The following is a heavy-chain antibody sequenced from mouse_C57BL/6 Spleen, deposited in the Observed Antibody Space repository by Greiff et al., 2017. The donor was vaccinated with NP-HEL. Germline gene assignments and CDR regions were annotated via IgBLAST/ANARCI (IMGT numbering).Heavy chain of an antibody. J-gene: IGHJ3*02. CDR2: IFPAGGST. CDR3: ARADDGYYEAWFGD. Sequence: QVQLQQSGPELVKPGASVKISCKASGYTFTDYYINWVKQRPGQGLEWIGWIFPAGGSTYYNQKFKGKATLTVDKSSSTAYMQLSSLTSEDSAVYFCARADDGYYEAWFGDWGKGALVTVAA. D-gene: IGHD2-3*01. V-gene: IGHV1-75*01. CDR1: GYTFTDYY.